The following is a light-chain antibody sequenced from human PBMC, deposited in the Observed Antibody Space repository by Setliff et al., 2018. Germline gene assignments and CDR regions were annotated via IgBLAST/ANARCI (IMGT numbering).Light chain of an antibody. CDR1: SSDVGGYNY. CDR3: SSYAGSNNLPYV. J-gene: IGLJ1*01. CDR2: EVS. V-gene: IGLV2-8*01. Sequence: QSALAQPPSASGSPGQSVTISCTGTSSDVGGYNYVSWYQQHPGKAPKLMIYEVSKRPSGVPDRFSGSKSGNTASLTVSGLQAEDEADYYCSSYAGSNNLPYVFGTGTKGTV.